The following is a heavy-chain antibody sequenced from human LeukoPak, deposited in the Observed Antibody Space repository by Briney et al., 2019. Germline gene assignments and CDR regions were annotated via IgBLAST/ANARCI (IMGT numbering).Heavy chain of an antibody. J-gene: IGHJ4*02. Sequence: GGSLRLSCAASGFTFNTFNMNWVRQAPGKGLEWVSSITSGGDYIYYVDSVKGRFTTSRDNAKNSLSLQLNSLRVEDTAVYYCARGHYDVLAASYKWTPDYWGQGTLVTVSS. CDR2: ITSGGDYI. V-gene: IGHV3-21*01. CDR1: GFTFNTFN. D-gene: IGHD3-9*01. CDR3: ARGHYDVLAASYKWTPDY.